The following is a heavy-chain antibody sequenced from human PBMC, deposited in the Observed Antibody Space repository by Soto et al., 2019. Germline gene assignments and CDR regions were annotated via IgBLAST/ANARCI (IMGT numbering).Heavy chain of an antibody. Sequence: SETLSLTCTVSGGSVTSDEDYWSWIRHSPGKGLEWIGYISNSGSTGYNPSLKTRLSMSVDRSKNQFTLRLTSVTAADTAVYFCATESGSTYGYFDYWGQGTQVTVSS. V-gene: IGHV4-30-4*01. D-gene: IGHD4-17*01. CDR1: GGSVTSDEDY. CDR3: ATESGSTYGYFDY. J-gene: IGHJ4*02. CDR2: ISNSGST.